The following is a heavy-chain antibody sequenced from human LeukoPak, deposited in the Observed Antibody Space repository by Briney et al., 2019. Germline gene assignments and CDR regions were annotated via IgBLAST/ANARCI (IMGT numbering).Heavy chain of an antibody. J-gene: IGHJ4*02. CDR1: GFTFSSYE. CDR3: ARVIESSGWYDY. Sequence: PGGSLRLSCAASGFTFSSYEMNWVRQAPGKGLEWVSYISSSGSTIYYADSVKGRFTISRDNAKNSLYLQMNSLRAEDTAVYYCARVIESSGWYDYWGQGTLVTVSS. CDR2: ISSSGSTI. V-gene: IGHV3-48*03. D-gene: IGHD6-19*01.